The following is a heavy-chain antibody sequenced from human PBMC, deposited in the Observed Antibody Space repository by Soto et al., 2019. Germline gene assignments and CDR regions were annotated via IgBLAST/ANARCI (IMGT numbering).Heavy chain of an antibody. CDR2: MFHSGST. Sequence: QVQLQESGPGLGKPSGTLSLTCVVSVASISDSHWWTWVRQPPGKGLEWIGEMFHSGSTNYNPTLHSGVAESIDKSRHQFALNLNSVTDADTAVYYGANNSCYAIDARGQGTTVSVSS. V-gene: IGHV4-4*02. CDR1: VASISDSHW. CDR3: ANNSCYAIDA. D-gene: IGHD2-15*01. J-gene: IGHJ6*02.